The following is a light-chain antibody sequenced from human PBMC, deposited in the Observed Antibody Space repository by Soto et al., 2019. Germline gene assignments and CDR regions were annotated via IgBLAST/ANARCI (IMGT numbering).Light chain of an antibody. Sequence: DIQMAQSPSTLSASVGDRCAITCRASRSIGNWLAWYQHKPGKAPKILIYKASSLESGVPSRFSGSGSGTEFTLTISSLQPDDFATYYCQQYNSYSRTFGQGTKVDIK. J-gene: IGKJ1*01. CDR3: QQYNSYSRT. V-gene: IGKV1-5*03. CDR1: RSIGNW. CDR2: KAS.